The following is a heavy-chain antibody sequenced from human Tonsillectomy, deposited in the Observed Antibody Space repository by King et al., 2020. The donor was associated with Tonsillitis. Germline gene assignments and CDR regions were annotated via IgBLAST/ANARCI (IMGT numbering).Heavy chain of an antibody. D-gene: IGHD2-15*01. Sequence: VQLVESGGGLVKPGGSLRLSCGASGFTFSNAWMSWVRQAPGKGLEWVGRIKSITDGGTTDYAAPGKGRFTISRDDSKNTLFLQMNRLKTTDTAVYYCTRGPTNCYGMDVCGQGKPVTVSS. J-gene: IGHJ6*02. V-gene: IGHV3-15*01. CDR2: IKSITDGGTT. CDR1: GFTFSNAW. CDR3: TRGPTNCYGMDV.